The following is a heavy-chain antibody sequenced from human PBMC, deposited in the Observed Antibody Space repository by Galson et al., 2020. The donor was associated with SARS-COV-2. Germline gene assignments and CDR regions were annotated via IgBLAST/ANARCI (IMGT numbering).Heavy chain of an antibody. CDR3: ARETDYYDSSGYYQSNAFDI. D-gene: IGHD3-22*01. Sequence: SETLSLTCTVSGGSISSGSYYWSWIRQPPGKGLEWIGNIYYSGSTNYNPSLKSRVTISVDTSKNQFSLKLSSVTAADTAVYYCARETDYYDSSGYYQSNAFDIWGQGTMVTVSS. V-gene: IGHV4-61*01. CDR2: IYYSGST. J-gene: IGHJ3*02. CDR1: GGSISSGSYY.